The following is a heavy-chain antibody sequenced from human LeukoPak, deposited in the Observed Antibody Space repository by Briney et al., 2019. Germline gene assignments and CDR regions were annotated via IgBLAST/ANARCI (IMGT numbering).Heavy chain of an antibody. CDR3: ARDVYYDILTGYYNAIDY. CDR1: GGTFSIYA. D-gene: IGHD3-9*01. CDR2: INPSGGST. J-gene: IGHJ4*02. V-gene: IGHV1-46*01. Sequence: ASVKVSFKASGGTFSIYAISWVRQAPGQGLEWMGIINPSGGSTSYAQKFQGRVTMTRDTSTSTVYMELSSLRSEDTAVYYCARDVYYDILTGYYNAIDYWGQGTLVTVSS.